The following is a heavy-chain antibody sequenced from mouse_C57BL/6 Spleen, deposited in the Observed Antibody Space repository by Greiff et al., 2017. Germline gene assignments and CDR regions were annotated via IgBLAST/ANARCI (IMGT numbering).Heavy chain of an antibody. D-gene: IGHD4-1*01. V-gene: IGHV2-6-1*01. Sequence: VKLMESGPGLVAPSQSLSITCTVSGFSLTSYGVHWVRQPPGKGLEWLVVLWSDGSTTYNSALKSRLSISKDNSKSQVFLKMNSLQTDDTAMYYCARQTGTNAMDYWVKEPQSPSPQ. CDR1: GFSLTSYG. CDR3: ARQTGTNAMDY. J-gene: IGHJ4*01. CDR2: LWSDGST.